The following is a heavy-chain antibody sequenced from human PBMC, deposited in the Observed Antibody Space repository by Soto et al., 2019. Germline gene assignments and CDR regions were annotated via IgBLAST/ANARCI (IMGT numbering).Heavy chain of an antibody. Sequence: SVKVSCKASGGTFSSYAISWVRQAPGQGLEWMGGITPIFGTANYAQKFQGRVTITADESTSTAYMELSSLRSEDTAVYYCASPDIVATINDVFDIWGKGTMVTVSS. CDR2: ITPIFGTA. CDR1: GGTFSSYA. J-gene: IGHJ3*02. V-gene: IGHV1-69*13. D-gene: IGHD5-12*01. CDR3: ASPDIVATINDVFDI.